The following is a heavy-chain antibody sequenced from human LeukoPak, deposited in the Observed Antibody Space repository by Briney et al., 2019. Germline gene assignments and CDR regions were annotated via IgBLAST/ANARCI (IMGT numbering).Heavy chain of an antibody. CDR1: GGSISSGDYY. CDR3: ARVDSSGYYPQYYFDY. CDR2: IYYSGST. V-gene: IGHV4-30-4*01. D-gene: IGHD3-22*01. Sequence: PSETLSLTCTVSGGSISSGDYYWSWIRQPPGKGLEWIGYIYYSGSTYYNPSLKSRVTISVDTSKNQSSLKLSSVTAADTAVYYCARVDSSGYYPQYYFDYWGQGTLVTVSS. J-gene: IGHJ4*02.